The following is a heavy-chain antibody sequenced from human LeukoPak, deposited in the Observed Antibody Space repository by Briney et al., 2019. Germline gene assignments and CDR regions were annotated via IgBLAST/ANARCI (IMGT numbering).Heavy chain of an antibody. D-gene: IGHD6-13*01. Sequence: SETLSLTCTVSGGSISNYYWSWIRQPPGKGLEWIGYIDHSGSTKYNPSLKSRVTISVDTSKNQFSLKLSSVTAADTAIYYCAIPRVSNAFDIWGQGTMVTVS. J-gene: IGHJ3*02. CDR1: GGSISNYY. CDR3: AIPRVSNAFDI. CDR2: IDHSGST. V-gene: IGHV4-59*08.